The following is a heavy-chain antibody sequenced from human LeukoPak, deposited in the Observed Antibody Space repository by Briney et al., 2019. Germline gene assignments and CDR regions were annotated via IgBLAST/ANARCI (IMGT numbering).Heavy chain of an antibody. CDR3: ARAPLGLPFDY. J-gene: IGHJ4*02. Sequence: ASVKVSCKASGYTFTGYYMHWVRQAPGQGLEWMAWINPNSGGTNYAQKFRGRVTMTRDTSISTAYMELSRLTSDDTAVYYCARAPLGLPFDYWGQGSLVTVSS. V-gene: IGHV1-2*02. CDR1: GYTFTGYY. CDR2: INPNSGGT.